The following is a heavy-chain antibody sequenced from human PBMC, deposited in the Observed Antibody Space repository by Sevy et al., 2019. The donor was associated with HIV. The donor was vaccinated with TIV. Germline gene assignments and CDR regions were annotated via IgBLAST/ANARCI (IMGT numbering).Heavy chain of an antibody. CDR2: IYYTGST. D-gene: IGHD6-19*01. CDR1: GDSISSNNFY. Sequence: SETLSLTCTVSGDSISSNNFYWGWVRQPPEKGLEWIGSIYYTGSTYYNPSLKSRVTISVDTSKNQFSLKLTSVTAADTAVYYCAREAVSLDYWGQGTLVTVSS. CDR3: AREAVSLDY. V-gene: IGHV4-39*02. J-gene: IGHJ4*01.